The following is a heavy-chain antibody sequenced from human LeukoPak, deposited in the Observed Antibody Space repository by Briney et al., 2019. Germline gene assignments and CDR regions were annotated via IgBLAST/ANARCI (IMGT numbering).Heavy chain of an antibody. CDR2: INHSGST. J-gene: IGHJ5*02. CDR3: ARGGNIVATIRGVFNWFDP. V-gene: IGHV4-34*01. D-gene: IGHD5-12*01. Sequence: ETLSLTCAVSGGSFSGYYWSWIRQPPGKGLEWIGEINHSGSTKYNPSLKSRVTISVDTSKNQFSLKLSSVTAADTAVYYCARGGNIVATIRGVFNWFDPWGQGTLVTVSS. CDR1: GGSFSGYY.